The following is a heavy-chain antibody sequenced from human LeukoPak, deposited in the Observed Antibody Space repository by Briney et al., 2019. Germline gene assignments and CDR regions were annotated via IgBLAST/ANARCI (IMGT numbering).Heavy chain of an antibody. J-gene: IGHJ5*02. CDR2: IYSGGST. V-gene: IGHV3-53*04. Sequence: GGSLRLPCAASGFSVSSNYMSWVRQAPGKGLEWVSVIYSGGSTYYADSVKGRFTISRHNSKNTLYLQMNSLRAEDTAVYYCARVTTAAMSVNWFDPWGQGTLVTVSS. CDR1: GFSVSSNY. D-gene: IGHD2-2*01. CDR3: ARVTTAAMSVNWFDP.